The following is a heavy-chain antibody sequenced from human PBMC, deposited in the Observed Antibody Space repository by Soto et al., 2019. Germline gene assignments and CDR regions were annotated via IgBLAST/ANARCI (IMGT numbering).Heavy chain of an antibody. D-gene: IGHD3-10*01. CDR2: INHSGST. Sequence: PSETLSLTCAVYGGSFSGYYWSWIRQPPGKGLEWIGEINHSGSTNYNPSLKSRVTISVDTSKNQFSLKLSSVTAADTAVYYCARARRGSGSYYGRDKYYYYGMDGWGQGNTVTVSS. CDR1: GGSFSGYY. CDR3: ARARRGSGSYYGRDKYYYYGMDG. J-gene: IGHJ6*02. V-gene: IGHV4-34*01.